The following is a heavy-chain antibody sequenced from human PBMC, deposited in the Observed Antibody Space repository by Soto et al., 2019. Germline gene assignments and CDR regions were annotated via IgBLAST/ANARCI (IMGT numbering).Heavy chain of an antibody. Sequence: ASVKVSCKASGYTFSNYGISWVRQGPGQGLEWMGWISGYNGNTHYEEKVQDRIKMTTDTSTSTTYLELRSLRSDDTAVYFCARDPGFGFGYSYAFAMDVWGQGATVTVSS. CDR1: GYTFSNYG. J-gene: IGHJ6*02. D-gene: IGHD5-18*01. CDR3: ARDPGFGFGYSYAFAMDV. V-gene: IGHV1-18*01. CDR2: ISGYNGNT.